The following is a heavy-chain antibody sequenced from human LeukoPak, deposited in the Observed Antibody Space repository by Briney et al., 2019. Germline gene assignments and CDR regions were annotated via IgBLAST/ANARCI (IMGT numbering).Heavy chain of an antibody. CDR3: ASGLGPPPPPY. J-gene: IGHJ4*02. D-gene: IGHD3/OR15-3a*01. Sequence: SETLSLTCAVYGGSFSGYYWSWIRQPPGKGLEWIGEINHRGSTNYNPSLKSRVTISVDTSKNQFSLKLSSVTAADTAVYYCASGLGPPPPPYWGQGTLVTVSS. CDR1: GGSFSGYY. V-gene: IGHV4-34*01. CDR2: INHRGST.